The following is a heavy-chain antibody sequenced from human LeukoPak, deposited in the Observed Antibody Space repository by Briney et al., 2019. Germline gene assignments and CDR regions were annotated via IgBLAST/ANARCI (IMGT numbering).Heavy chain of an antibody. CDR2: IYYSGST. J-gene: IGHJ4*02. CDR3: ARDDTAAGFDY. D-gene: IGHD6-13*01. CDR1: GGSISSYY. Sequence: SETLSLTCTVSGGSISSYYWSWIRQPPGKGLEWIGYIYYSGSTNYNPSFKSRVTISVDTSKNQFSLKLSSVTAADTAVYYCARDDTAAGFDYWGQGTLVTVSS. V-gene: IGHV4-59*01.